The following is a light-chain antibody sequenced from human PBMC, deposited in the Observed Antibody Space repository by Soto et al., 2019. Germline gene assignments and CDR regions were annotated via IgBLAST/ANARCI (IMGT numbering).Light chain of an antibody. Sequence: QSALTQPPSASGSPGQSVTISCTGTSSDVGAYDYVSWYQQHPGKAPKLMIYEVSQRPSGVPDRFSGSKSGNTASLTISGLQAEDEGDYYCSSFAGINILLFGGGTKVTVL. CDR1: SSDVGAYDY. CDR2: EVS. V-gene: IGLV2-8*01. CDR3: SSFAGINILL. J-gene: IGLJ2*01.